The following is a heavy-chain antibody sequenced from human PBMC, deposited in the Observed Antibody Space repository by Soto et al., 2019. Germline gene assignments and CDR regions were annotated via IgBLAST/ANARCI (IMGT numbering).Heavy chain of an antibody. CDR2: IIPIFGTA. CDR3: ARATVPQEGGSAFDI. CDR1: GGTFTSYL. D-gene: IGHD3-16*01. V-gene: IGHV1-69*06. J-gene: IGHJ3*02. Sequence: QVQLVQSGAEVKKPGSSVKVSCKAPGGTFTSYLISWLRKTPEQGLEWMGGIIPIFGTANYAQKFQGRVTITADKSTSTAYMELSSLRSEDTAVYYCARATVPQEGGSAFDIWGQGTMVTVSS.